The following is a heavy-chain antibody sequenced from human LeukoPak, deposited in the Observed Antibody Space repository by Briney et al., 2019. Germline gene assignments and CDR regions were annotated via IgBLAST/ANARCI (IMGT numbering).Heavy chain of an antibody. D-gene: IGHD2-15*01. CDR3: ARDPSTYCSGGSCYMVY. CDR1: GYTFTDYF. Sequence: ASVKVSFKASGYTFTDYFMHWVRQAPGQGLEWMGWINPNNGGTNYAQNFQGGVTMTRDTSISTAYMELSSLRSDDTALYYCARDPSTYCSGGSCYMVYWGQGTLVTVSS. V-gene: IGHV1-2*02. CDR2: INPNNGGT. J-gene: IGHJ4*02.